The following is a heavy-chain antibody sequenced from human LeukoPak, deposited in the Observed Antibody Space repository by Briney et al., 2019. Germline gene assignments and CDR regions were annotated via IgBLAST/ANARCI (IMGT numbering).Heavy chain of an antibody. V-gene: IGHV3-23*01. CDR3: AKDLIRGYSGYAGDY. J-gene: IGHJ4*02. Sequence: PGGSLRLSCAASGFTFSSYAMSWVRQVPGKGLEWVSAISGSGGSTYYADSVKGRFTISRDNSKNTLYLQMNSLRAEDTAVYYCAKDLIRGYSGYAGDYWGQGTLVTVSS. CDR1: GFTFSSYA. D-gene: IGHD5-12*01. CDR2: ISGSGGST.